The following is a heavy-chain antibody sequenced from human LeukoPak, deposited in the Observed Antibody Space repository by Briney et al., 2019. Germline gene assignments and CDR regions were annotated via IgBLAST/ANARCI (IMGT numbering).Heavy chain of an antibody. CDR3: ARDRIKSGSYYFDY. J-gene: IGHJ4*02. Sequence: GGSLRLSCAASGFTFSDYSMNWVRQAPGKGLEWISYISGRSSTIYYADSVKGRFTISRDNAKNSMYLQMNSLRAEDTAVYYCARDRIKSGSYYFDYWGQGTLVTVSS. V-gene: IGHV3-48*01. D-gene: IGHD1-26*01. CDR1: GFTFSDYS. CDR2: ISGRSSTI.